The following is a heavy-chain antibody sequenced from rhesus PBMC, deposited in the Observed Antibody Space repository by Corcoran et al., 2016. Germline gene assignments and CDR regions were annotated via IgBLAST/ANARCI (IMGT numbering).Heavy chain of an antibody. D-gene: IGHD1-26*01. J-gene: IGHJ2*01. Sequence: QVQLVQSGAEIKQPGASVKLSCKASGYTCTSYYMHWVRQAPGKGLEWKGLISPYTGNKGYAQNFQGRVTLTTDTSTSTGYMELSSLRSEDTAVYYCTRGGQLDYWYFDLWGPGTPITISS. CDR3: TRGGQLDYWYFDL. CDR2: ISPYTGNK. CDR1: GYTCTSYY. V-gene: IGHV1-1*01.